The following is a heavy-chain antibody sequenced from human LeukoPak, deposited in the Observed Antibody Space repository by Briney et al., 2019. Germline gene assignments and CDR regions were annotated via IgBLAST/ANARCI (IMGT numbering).Heavy chain of an antibody. CDR3: ARVRAAAGAFDI. V-gene: IGHV3-21*01. D-gene: IGHD2-2*01. CDR1: GFTFSSYS. Sequence: GGSLRLSCAASGFTFSSYSMNWVRQAPGKGLEWVSSISSSSSYIYYADSVKGRFTISRDNAKNSLYLQMNSLRAEDTAVYYCARVRAAAGAFDIWGQGTMVTVSS. J-gene: IGHJ3*02. CDR2: ISSSSSYI.